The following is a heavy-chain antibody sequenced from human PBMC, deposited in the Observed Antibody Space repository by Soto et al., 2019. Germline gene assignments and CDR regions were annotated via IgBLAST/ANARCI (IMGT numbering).Heavy chain of an antibody. D-gene: IGHD1-1*01. J-gene: IGHJ6*03. CDR3: ARRTTGDDYYMDV. CDR1: GYTFTSYY. CDR2: INPSNGST. V-gene: IGHV1-46*01. Sequence: ASVKVSCKASGYTFTSYYMHWVRQAPGQGLEWMGIINPSNGSTRYAQKFQGRVTITRDTSASTAYMELSSLRSEDTAVYYCARRTTGDDYYMDVWGKGTTVTVSS.